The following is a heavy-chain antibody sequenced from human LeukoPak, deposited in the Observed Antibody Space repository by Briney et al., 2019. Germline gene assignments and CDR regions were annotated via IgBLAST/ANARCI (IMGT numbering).Heavy chain of an antibody. V-gene: IGHV4-61*01. CDR1: GGSVSSGSYY. D-gene: IGHD4-17*01. CDR3: ARALAGDYESYYYYGMDV. CDR2: IYYSGST. J-gene: IGHJ6*04. Sequence: PSETLSLTCTVSGGSVSSGSYYWSWIRQPPGKGLEWIGYIYYSGSTNYNPSLKSRVTISVDTSKNQFSLKLSSVTAADTAVYYCARALAGDYESYYYYGMDVWGKGTTVTVSS.